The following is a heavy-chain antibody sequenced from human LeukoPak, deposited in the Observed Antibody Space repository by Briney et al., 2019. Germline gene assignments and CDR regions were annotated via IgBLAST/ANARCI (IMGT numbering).Heavy chain of an antibody. V-gene: IGHV3-30-3*01. J-gene: IGHJ3*02. CDR3: ARVSAAGTNGAFDI. Sequence: GRSLRLSCAASGFTFSSYAMHWVRQAPGKGLEWVAVISYDGSNKYYADSVKGRFTISRDNSKNTLYLQMNSLRAEDTAVYYCARVSAAGTNGAFDIWGQGTMVTVSS. CDR2: ISYDGSNK. CDR1: GFTFSSYA. D-gene: IGHD6-13*01.